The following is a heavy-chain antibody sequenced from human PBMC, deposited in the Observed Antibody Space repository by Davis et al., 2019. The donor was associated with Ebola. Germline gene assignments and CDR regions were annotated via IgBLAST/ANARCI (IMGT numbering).Heavy chain of an antibody. J-gene: IGHJ6*04. Sequence: ASVQVSCKASGYTFTDFYVHWVRQAPGQGLEWMGWINPSTGCANYAQKFQDSVTMTRDTSISTAYMELNRLRSDDTAVYYCARGFCDGTSCYYYLDVWGKGTTVTVSS. CDR1: GYTFTDFY. CDR3: ARGFCDGTSCYYYLDV. V-gene: IGHV1-2*02. CDR2: INPSTGCA. D-gene: IGHD2-2*01.